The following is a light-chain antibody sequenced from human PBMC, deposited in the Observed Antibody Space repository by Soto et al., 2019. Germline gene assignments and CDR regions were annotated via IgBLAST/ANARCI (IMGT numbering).Light chain of an antibody. CDR3: SSYTSSSTYV. V-gene: IGLV2-18*02. J-gene: IGLJ1*01. CDR1: SSDVGSYNR. CDR2: EVS. Sequence: QSVLTQPPSVSGSPGQSVTISCTGTSSDVGSYNRVSWYQQPPGTAPKLMIYEVSNRPSGVPDRFSGSKSGNTASLTISGLQAEHGADYYCSSYTSSSTYVFGTGTKVTVL.